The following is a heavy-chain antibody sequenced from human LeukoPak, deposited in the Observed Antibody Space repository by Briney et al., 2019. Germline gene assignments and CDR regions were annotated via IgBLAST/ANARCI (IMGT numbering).Heavy chain of an antibody. CDR3: ATSMVRGVINDY. J-gene: IGHJ4*02. D-gene: IGHD3-10*01. Sequence: ASVKVSFKVSGYTFTDYYMHWVQQAPGKGLEWMGLVDPEDGETIYAEKFQGRVTITADTSTDTAYMELSSLRSEDTAVYYCATSMVRGVINDYWGQRTLVTVSS. CDR1: GYTFTDYY. CDR2: VDPEDGET. V-gene: IGHV1-69-2*01.